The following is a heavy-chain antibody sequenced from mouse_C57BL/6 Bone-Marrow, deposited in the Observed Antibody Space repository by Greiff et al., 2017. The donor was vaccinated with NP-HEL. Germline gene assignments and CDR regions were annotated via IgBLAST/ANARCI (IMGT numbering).Heavy chain of an antibody. CDR2: IYPGDGDT. V-gene: IGHV1-82*01. D-gene: IGHD1-1*01. CDR3: ARSEDYYGSSPWFAY. CDR1: GYAFSSSW. Sequence: QVQLKQSGPELVKPGASVKISCKASGYAFSSSWMNWVKQRPGKGLEWIGRIYPGDGDTNYNGKFKGKATLTADKSSSTAYMQLSSLTSEDSAVYFCARSEDYYGSSPWFAYWGQGTLVTVSA. J-gene: IGHJ3*01.